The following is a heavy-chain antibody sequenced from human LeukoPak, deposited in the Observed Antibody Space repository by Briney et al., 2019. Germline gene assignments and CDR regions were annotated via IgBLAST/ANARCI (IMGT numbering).Heavy chain of an antibody. D-gene: IGHD2-15*01. CDR2: IRYDGSNK. J-gene: IGHJ3*02. Sequence: GGSLRLSCAASGFTFSSYGMHWVRRAPGKGLEWVAFIRYDGSNKYYAGSVKGRFTISRDNSKNTLYLQMNSLRAEDTAVYYCAKGAIVAPGCDAFDIWGQGTMVTVSS. CDR1: GFTFSSYG. V-gene: IGHV3-30*02. CDR3: AKGAIVAPGCDAFDI.